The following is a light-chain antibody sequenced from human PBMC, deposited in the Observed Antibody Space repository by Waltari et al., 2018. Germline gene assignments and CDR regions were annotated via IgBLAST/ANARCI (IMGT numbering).Light chain of an antibody. CDR3: QQRSNLLT. J-gene: IGKJ4*01. V-gene: IGKV3-11*01. CDR2: DAS. CDR1: QSVTSY. Sequence: EIVLTQSPARALSLSPAERATLSCRASQSVTSYLAWYQQKPGQAPRLLIYDASNRATGIPARFSGSGSGTDFTLTISSLEPEDFAVYYCQQRSNLLTFGGGTKVEIK.